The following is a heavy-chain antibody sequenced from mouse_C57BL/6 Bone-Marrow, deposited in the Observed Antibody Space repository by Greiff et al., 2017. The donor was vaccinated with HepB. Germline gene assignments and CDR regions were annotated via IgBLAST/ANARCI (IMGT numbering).Heavy chain of an antibody. CDR3: TDGSREGWYFDV. J-gene: IGHJ1*03. D-gene: IGHD1-1*01. Sequence: EVKLVESGGGLVQPGGSMKLSCVASGFTFSNYWMNWVRQSPEKGLEWVAQIRLKSDNYATHYAESVKGRFTISRDDSKSSVYLQMNNLRAEDTGIYYCTDGSREGWYFDVWGTGTTVTVSS. CDR2: IRLKSDNYAT. V-gene: IGHV6-3*01. CDR1: GFTFSNYW.